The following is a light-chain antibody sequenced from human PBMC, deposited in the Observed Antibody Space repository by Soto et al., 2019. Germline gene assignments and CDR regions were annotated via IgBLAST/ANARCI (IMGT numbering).Light chain of an antibody. V-gene: IGKV1-39*01. CDR3: QQTYSTPWT. J-gene: IGKJ1*01. CDR1: QSVSGE. Sequence: DIQLTQSPTSLSASVGDRVTISCRASQSVSGELSWYQHKSGKAPNLLIYPASIMQRGIPSRFSGSGSGTDFTLTISSLQPEDFASYYCQQTYSTPWTFGQGTKVDIK. CDR2: PAS.